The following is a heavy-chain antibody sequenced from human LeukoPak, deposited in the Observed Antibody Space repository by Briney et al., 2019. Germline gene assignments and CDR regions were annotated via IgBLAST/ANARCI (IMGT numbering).Heavy chain of an antibody. CDR1: GFSFGDDA. V-gene: IGHV3-7*01. CDR2: IKQDGSEK. Sequence: GGSLRLSCTASGFSFGDDAWSWFRQAPGKGLEWVANIKQDGSEKYYVDSVKGRFTISRDNAKNSLYLQMNSLRAEDTAVYYCARDLTSSWYYYYYGMDVWGQGTTVTVSS. J-gene: IGHJ6*02. CDR3: ARDLTSSWYYYYYGMDV. D-gene: IGHD6-13*01.